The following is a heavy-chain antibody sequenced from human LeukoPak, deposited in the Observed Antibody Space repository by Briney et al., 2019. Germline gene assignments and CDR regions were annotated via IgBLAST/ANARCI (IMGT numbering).Heavy chain of an antibody. CDR2: ISYDGSNK. Sequence: GGSLRLSCAASGFTFSSYSMNWVRQAPGKGLEWVAVISYDGSNKYYADSVRGRFTISRDNSKNTLYLQMNSLRAEDTAVYYCGSGGRVDYWGQGTLVTVSS. CDR1: GFTFSSYS. D-gene: IGHD3-16*01. V-gene: IGHV3-30*03. J-gene: IGHJ4*02. CDR3: GSGGRVDY.